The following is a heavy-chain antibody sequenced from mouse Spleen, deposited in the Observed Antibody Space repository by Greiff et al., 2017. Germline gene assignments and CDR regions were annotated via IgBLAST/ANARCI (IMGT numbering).Heavy chain of an antibody. CDR2: ISYDGSN. Sequence: EVQLQESGPGLVKPSQTLSLTCSVPGSSITSGYYWNWIRQFPGNKLEWMGYISYDGSNNYNPSLKNRISITRDTSKNQFFLKLNSVATEDTATYYCARDGKGAMDYGGQGTSVTVSS. CDR1: GSSITSGYY. J-gene: IGHJ4*01. V-gene: IGHV3-6*01. D-gene: IGHD1-1*01. CDR3: ARDGKGAMDY.